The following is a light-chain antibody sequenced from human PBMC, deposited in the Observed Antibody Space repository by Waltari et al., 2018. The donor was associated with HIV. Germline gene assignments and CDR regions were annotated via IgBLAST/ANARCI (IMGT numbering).Light chain of an antibody. CDR1: SSDVGNYNL. CDR2: EVS. Sequence: QSALTQPASVSGSPGQSITISCTGTSSDVGNYNLVSWYQQYPGKAPKLIMYEVSKRPSGVSDRFSGSKSGNAASLTISGLHAEHEADYYCCSYAGSITHVIFGGGTKLTVL. J-gene: IGLJ2*01. CDR3: CSYAGSITHVI. V-gene: IGLV2-23*02.